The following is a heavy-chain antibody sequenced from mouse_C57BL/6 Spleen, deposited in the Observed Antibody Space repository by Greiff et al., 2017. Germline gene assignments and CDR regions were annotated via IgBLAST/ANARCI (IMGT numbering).Heavy chain of an antibody. D-gene: IGHD1-1*01. J-gene: IGHJ4*01. CDR2: INPSNGGT. CDR1: GYTFTSYW. CDR3: ARRLLRWDAMDY. V-gene: IGHV1-53*01. Sequence: QVQLQQPGTELVKPGASVKLSCKASGYTFTSYWMHWVKQRPGQGLEWIGNINPSNGGTNYNEQFKSKATLTADKSSSTAYLQLSSLTSEDSAVYYCARRLLRWDAMDYWGQGTSVTVSS.